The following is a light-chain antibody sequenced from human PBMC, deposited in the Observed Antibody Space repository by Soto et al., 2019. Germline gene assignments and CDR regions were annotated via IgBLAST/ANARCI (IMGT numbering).Light chain of an antibody. CDR1: QGIGNA. CDR2: GAS. V-gene: IGKV1-6*01. Sequence: ALQMTQSPSSLSVSVGDRFAISGRASQGIGNALGWYQKKKGKPPKVLIYGASNLQSGVPPRLRGSGYGTDLTLAISSLQTEDSATYYCLQDINYPWTFGHGTKVDIK. J-gene: IGKJ1*01. CDR3: LQDINYPWT.